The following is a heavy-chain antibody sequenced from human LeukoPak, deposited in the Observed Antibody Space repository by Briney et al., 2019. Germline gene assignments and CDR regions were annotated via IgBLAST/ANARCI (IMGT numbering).Heavy chain of an antibody. J-gene: IGHJ4*02. CDR2: IKSKTNGGTT. V-gene: IGHV3-15*01. CDR3: TTLTTILRSG. D-gene: IGHD3-3*01. Sequence: KPEGSLRLPCAASGFTFSNAWMSWVRQAPGKGLEWVGRIKSKTNGGTTDYAAPVKGRFTISRDDSKNTLYLQMNSLKNEDTAVYYCTTLTTILRSGWGQGTLVTVSS. CDR1: GFTFSNAW.